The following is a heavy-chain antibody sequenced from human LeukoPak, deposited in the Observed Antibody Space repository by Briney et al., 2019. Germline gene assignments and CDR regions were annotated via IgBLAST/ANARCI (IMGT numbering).Heavy chain of an antibody. Sequence: HPGGSLRLSCAASGFTFSSYAMSWVRQAPGKGLEWVSGISGSGGYTYYADSVKGRVTISRDNSKNTLYLQMNSLRAEDTAVYYCARGRSGLRYPYYYYYMDVWGKGTTVTVSS. CDR3: ARGRSGLRYPYYYYYMDV. J-gene: IGHJ6*03. CDR2: ISGSGGYT. D-gene: IGHD3-9*01. CDR1: GFTFSSYA. V-gene: IGHV3-23*01.